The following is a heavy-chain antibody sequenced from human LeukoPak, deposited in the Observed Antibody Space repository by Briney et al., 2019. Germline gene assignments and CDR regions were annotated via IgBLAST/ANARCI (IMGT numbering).Heavy chain of an antibody. Sequence: GGSLRLSCAASGITFSNAWVSWGRQAPGKGLVWVGRIKSKSDGGTTEYAGPVKGSFTISRDDSNNMLYLQMNSLKTEDTAVYYCTTARLYYYDSSGYFPRWFDPWGQGTLVTVSS. CDR2: IKSKSDGGTT. CDR1: GITFSNAW. V-gene: IGHV3-15*01. D-gene: IGHD3-22*01. J-gene: IGHJ5*02. CDR3: TTARLYYYDSSGYFPRWFDP.